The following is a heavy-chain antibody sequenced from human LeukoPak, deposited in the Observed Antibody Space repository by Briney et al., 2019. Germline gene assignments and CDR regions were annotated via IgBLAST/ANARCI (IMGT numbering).Heavy chain of an antibody. CDR2: ISSSGGTI. CDR3: ARGPVSSSGFFAY. V-gene: IGHV3-11*01. J-gene: IGHJ4*02. CDR1: GFTFSDYY. Sequence: GGSLRLSCAASGFTFSDYYMSWIRQAPGKGLEWVSYISSSGGTISYADSVKGRLTISRDNAKKSLYLQMNSLRAEDTAVYYCARGPVSSSGFFAYWGQGTLVTVSS. D-gene: IGHD6-19*01.